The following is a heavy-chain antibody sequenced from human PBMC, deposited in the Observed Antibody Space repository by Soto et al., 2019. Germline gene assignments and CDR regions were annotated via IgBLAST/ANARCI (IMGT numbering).Heavy chain of an antibody. CDR2: IYPGDSDT. J-gene: IGHJ6*02. Sequence: ESLKISCTGSGYTFTNYWIGWLRQMPGKGPEWMGIIYPGDSDTQYNPSFQGQVTISADKSITTTYLQWSSLKASDTAIYYCAASIFYYGMDVWGQGTTVTVSS. CDR3: AASIFYYGMDV. CDR1: GYTFTNYW. V-gene: IGHV5-51*01.